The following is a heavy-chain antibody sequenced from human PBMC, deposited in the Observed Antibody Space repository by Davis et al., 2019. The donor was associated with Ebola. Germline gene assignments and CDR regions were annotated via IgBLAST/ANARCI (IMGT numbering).Heavy chain of an antibody. J-gene: IGHJ5*02. V-gene: IGHV3-30*19. Sequence: GESLKISCVSSGFTFSSYGMHWVRQAPGKGLEWVAAILHDGSNQTYADSVKGRFTISRDNSKNTLYLQMNSLRAEDTAVYYCAREGGKRYFDWLLFWFDPWGQGTLVTVSS. D-gene: IGHD3-9*01. CDR1: GFTFSSYG. CDR3: AREGGKRYFDWLLFWFDP. CDR2: ILHDGSNQ.